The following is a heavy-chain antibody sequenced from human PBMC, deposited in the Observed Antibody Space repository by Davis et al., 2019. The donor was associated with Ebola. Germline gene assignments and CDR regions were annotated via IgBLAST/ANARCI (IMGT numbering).Heavy chain of an antibody. D-gene: IGHD6-13*01. J-gene: IGHJ4*02. CDR1: GYTFTSYG. V-gene: IGHV1-18*01. CDR3: ARDIAAAGTGDY. Sequence: ASVKVSCKASGYTFTSYGISWVRQAPGQGLEWMGWISAYNGNTNYAQKLQGRVTMTTDTFTSTAYMELRSLRSDDTAVYYCARDIAAAGTGDYWGQGTLVTVSS. CDR2: ISAYNGNT.